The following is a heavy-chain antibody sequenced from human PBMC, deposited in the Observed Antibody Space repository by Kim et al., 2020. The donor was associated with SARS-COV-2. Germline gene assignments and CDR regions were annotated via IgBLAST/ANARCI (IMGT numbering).Heavy chain of an antibody. CDR3: ARRRGGGVVIPSYWYFDL. V-gene: IGHV1-69*13. CDR1: GGTFSSYA. Sequence: SVKVSCKASGGTFSSYAISWVRQAPGQGLEWMGGIIPIFGTANYAQKFQGRVTITADESTSTAYMELSSLRSEDTAVYYCARRRGGGVVIPSYWYFDLWGRGTLVTVSS. D-gene: IGHD3-22*01. J-gene: IGHJ2*01. CDR2: IIPIFGTA.